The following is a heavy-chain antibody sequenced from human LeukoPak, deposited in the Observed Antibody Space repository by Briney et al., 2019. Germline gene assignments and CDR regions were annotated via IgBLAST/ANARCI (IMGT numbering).Heavy chain of an antibody. CDR3: AKVDIGWFDP. V-gene: IGHV4-38-2*02. D-gene: IGHD2-2*03. Sequence: KTSETLSLTCTVSGYPISSGFYWGWIRQPPGKGLEWIGSIYHSGSTYYNPSLKCRVTISVDTSKNQFSLKLSSVTAADTAVYYCAKVDIGWFDPWGQGTLVTVSS. CDR2: IYHSGST. CDR1: GYPISSGFY. J-gene: IGHJ5*02.